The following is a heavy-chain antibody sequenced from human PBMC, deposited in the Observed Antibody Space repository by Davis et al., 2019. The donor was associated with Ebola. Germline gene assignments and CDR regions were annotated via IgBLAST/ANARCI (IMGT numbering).Heavy chain of an antibody. CDR2: ISGSGGST. D-gene: IGHD4-17*01. CDR1: GFTFSSYA. CDR3: AKDGAVSGVFYYYGMDV. J-gene: IGHJ6*02. Sequence: PGGSLRLSCAASGFTFSSYAMSWVRQAPGKGLEWVSAISGSGGSTYYADSVKGRFTISRDNSKNTLYLQMNSLRAEDTAVYYCAKDGAVSGVFYYYGMDVWGQGTTVTVSS. V-gene: IGHV3-23*01.